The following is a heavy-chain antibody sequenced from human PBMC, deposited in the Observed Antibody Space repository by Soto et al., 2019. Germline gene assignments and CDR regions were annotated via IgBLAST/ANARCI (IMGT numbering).Heavy chain of an antibody. D-gene: IGHD3-16*01. J-gene: IGHJ4*02. V-gene: IGHV3-23*01. CDR1: GFTFSSYA. CDR2: ISGSGGNT. CDR3: AKDRVKGRSDDSETNQISGSPPLGY. Sequence: EVQLLESGGGLAQPGGSLRLSCAASGFTFSSYAMSWVRQAPGKGLEWVSGISGSGGNTYYADSVKGRFTISRDNSKNTLYLQMNSLRAEDTAFYFCAKDRVKGRSDDSETNQISGSPPLGYWGQGTLVTVSS.